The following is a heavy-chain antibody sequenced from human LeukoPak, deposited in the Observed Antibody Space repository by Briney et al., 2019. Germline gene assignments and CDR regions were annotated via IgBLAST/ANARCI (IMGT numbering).Heavy chain of an antibody. J-gene: IGHJ6*03. CDR1: GGSISSSSYY. Sequence: SETLSLTCTVSGGSISSSSYYWGWIRQPPGKGLEWIGSIYYSGSTYYNPSLKSRVTISVDTSKNQFSLKLSSVTAADTAVYYCARGAAYYYDSSGYYYGYYYYYMDVWGKGTTVTVSS. CDR2: IYYSGST. D-gene: IGHD3-22*01. V-gene: IGHV4-39*07. CDR3: ARGAAYYYDSSGYYYGYYYYYMDV.